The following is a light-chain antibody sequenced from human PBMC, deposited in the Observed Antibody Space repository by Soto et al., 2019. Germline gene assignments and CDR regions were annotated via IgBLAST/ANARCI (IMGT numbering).Light chain of an antibody. CDR2: EVT. Sequence: QSVLTQPASVSGSPGQSITISCTGTSSDVGSHNFVSWYQQRPGKAPKLMIFEVTKRPSGVSSRFSASKSGNTASLTISGSQAEDDADYYCSSYTSSSTLVFGTGTKVTVL. CDR1: SSDVGSHNF. J-gene: IGLJ1*01. V-gene: IGLV2-14*02. CDR3: SSYTSSSTLV.